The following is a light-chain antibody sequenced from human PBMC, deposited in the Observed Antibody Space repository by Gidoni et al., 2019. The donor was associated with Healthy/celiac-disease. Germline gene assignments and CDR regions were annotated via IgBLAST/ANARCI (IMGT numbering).Light chain of an antibody. CDR1: QSVSSN. V-gene: IGKV3-15*01. CDR2: GAS. CDR3: QQYNNWPPLT. J-gene: IGKJ4*01. Sequence: LTHPPATLSVSPGERATLPCRASQSVSSNLAWYQQKPGQAPRLLIYGASTRATGIPARFSGSGSGTEFTLTISSLQSEDFAVYYCQQYNNWPPLTFGEGTKVEIK.